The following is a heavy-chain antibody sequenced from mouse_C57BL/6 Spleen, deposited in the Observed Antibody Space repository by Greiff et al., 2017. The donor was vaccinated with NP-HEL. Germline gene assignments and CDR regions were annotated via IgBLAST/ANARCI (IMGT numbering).Heavy chain of an antibody. Sequence: EVKLVESGGDLVKPGGSLKLSCAASGFTFSSYGMSWVRQTPDKRLEWVATISSGGSYTYYPDSVKGRFTISRDNAKNTLYLQMSSLKSEDTAMYYCARQGGYYGSSRWYFDVWGTGTTVTVSS. CDR2: ISSGGSYT. CDR3: ARQGGYYGSSRWYFDV. D-gene: IGHD1-1*01. J-gene: IGHJ1*03. CDR1: GFTFSSYG. V-gene: IGHV5-6*01.